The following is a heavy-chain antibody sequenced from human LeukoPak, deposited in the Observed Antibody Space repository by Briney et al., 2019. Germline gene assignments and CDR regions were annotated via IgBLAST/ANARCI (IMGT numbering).Heavy chain of an antibody. CDR1: GFTFSSYA. D-gene: IGHD3-22*01. CDR3: ARAYYDSSGYYEAAHYFDY. Sequence: GRSLRLSCAASGFTFSSYAMHWVRQAPGKGLEWVAVISYDGSNKYYADSVEGRFTISRDNSKNTLYLQMNSLRAEDTAVYYCARAYYDSSGYYEAAHYFDYWGQGTLVTVSS. CDR2: ISYDGSNK. J-gene: IGHJ4*02. V-gene: IGHV3-30-3*01.